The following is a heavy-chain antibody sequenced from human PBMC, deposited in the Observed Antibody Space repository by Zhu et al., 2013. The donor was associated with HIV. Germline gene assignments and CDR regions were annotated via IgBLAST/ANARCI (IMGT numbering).Heavy chain of an antibody. CDR1: GGSISSYY. V-gene: IGHV4-59*01. CDR3: ASSKAWGSGWYLVDY. CDR2: IYYSGST. D-gene: IGHD6-19*01. Sequence: QVQLQESGPGLVKPSETLSLTCTVSGGSISSYYWSWIRQPPGKGLEWIGYIYYSGSTNYNPSLKSRVTISVDTSKNQFSLKLSSVTAADTAVYYCASSKAWGSGWYLVDYWGQGTLVTVSS. J-gene: IGHJ4*02.